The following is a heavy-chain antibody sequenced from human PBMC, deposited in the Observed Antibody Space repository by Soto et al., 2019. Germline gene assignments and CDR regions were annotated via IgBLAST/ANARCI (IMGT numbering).Heavy chain of an antibody. J-gene: IGHJ4*02. V-gene: IGHV1-46*01. D-gene: IGHD6-19*01. CDR1: GYTFTSYY. Sequence: ASVKVSCKASGYTFTSYYMHWVRQAPGQGLEWMGIINPSGGSTSYAQKFQCRVTMTRDTSTRTVYMELSSLRSEDTAVYYCARALSGWYYFDYWGQGTLVTVSS. CDR3: ARALSGWYYFDY. CDR2: INPSGGST.